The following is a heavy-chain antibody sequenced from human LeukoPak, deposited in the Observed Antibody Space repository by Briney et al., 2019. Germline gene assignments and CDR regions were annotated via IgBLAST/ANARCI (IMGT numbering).Heavy chain of an antibody. CDR3: AKDGGNSLLYYFDY. CDR1: GFTFSSYA. CDR2: ISGSGGST. J-gene: IGHJ4*02. Sequence: GGSLRLSCAASGFTFSSYAMSWVRQAPGKGPEWVSTISGSGGSTYHTDSVKGRFTISRDNSKNTLYLQMNSPRAEDTAVYYCAKDGGNSLLYYFDYWGQGTLVTVSS. V-gene: IGHV3-23*01. D-gene: IGHD4-23*01.